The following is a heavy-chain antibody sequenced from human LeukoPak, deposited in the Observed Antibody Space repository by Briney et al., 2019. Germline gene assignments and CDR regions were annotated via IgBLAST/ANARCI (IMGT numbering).Heavy chain of an antibody. V-gene: IGHV1-18*04. D-gene: IGHD3-9*01. CDR2: ISAYNGNT. CDR1: GYTFTRYG. J-gene: IGHJ5*02. Sequence: RASVKVSCKASGYTFTRYGISWVRQAPGQGLEWMGWISAYNGNTNYAQKLQGRVTMTTDTSTSTAYMELRSLRSDDTAVYYCARFFDYDILTGSFDPWGQGTLVTVSS. CDR3: ARFFDYDILTGSFDP.